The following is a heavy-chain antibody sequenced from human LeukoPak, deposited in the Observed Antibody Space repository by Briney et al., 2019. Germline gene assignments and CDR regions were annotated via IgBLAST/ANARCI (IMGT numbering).Heavy chain of an antibody. Sequence: PGGSLRLSCAVSGFIVRSNYMTWVRQAPGKGLEWVSVIHAGGRTYYADSVRGRFTISRDNSKNTLYLQMNSLRVEDTAVYYCARAGNSLGFEYWGQGTLVTVSS. J-gene: IGHJ4*02. CDR3: ARAGNSLGFEY. D-gene: IGHD4-23*01. CDR2: IHAGGRT. CDR1: GFIVRSNY. V-gene: IGHV3-53*01.